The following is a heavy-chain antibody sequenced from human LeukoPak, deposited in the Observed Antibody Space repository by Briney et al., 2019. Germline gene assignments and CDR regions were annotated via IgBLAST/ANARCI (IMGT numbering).Heavy chain of an antibody. CDR2: INPNSGGT. CDR3: ARVPWYYDSSGSVDY. Sequence: VASVKVSCKASGYTFTGYYIHWVRQAPGQGLEWMGWINPNSGGTNYAQKFQGRVTMTRDTSISTAYMELSRLRSDDTAVYYCARVPWYYDSSGSVDYWGQGTLVTVSS. CDR1: GYTFTGYY. V-gene: IGHV1-2*02. D-gene: IGHD3-22*01. J-gene: IGHJ4*02.